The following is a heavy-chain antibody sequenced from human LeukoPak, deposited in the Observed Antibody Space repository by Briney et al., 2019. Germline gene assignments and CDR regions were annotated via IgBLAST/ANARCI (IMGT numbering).Heavy chain of an antibody. CDR2: INPNSGGT. D-gene: IGHD3-10*01. V-gene: IGHV1-2*02. CDR1: GYTFTGYY. Sequence: ASVKVSCKASGYTFTGYYTHWLRQAPGQGLEWMGWINPNSGGTNYAQKFQGRVTMTRDTSISTAYMELSRLRSDDTAVYYCARVARVTMVRGVWFDPWGQGTLVTVSS. J-gene: IGHJ5*02. CDR3: ARVARVTMVRGVWFDP.